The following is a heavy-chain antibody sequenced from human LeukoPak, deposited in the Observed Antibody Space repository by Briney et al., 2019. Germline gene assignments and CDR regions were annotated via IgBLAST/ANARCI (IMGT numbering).Heavy chain of an antibody. CDR1: GLIFSNYA. CDR2: IRGSGGGT. Sequence: GGSLRLSCAASGLIFSNYALMWLRQSPGKGLEWVSAIRGSGGGTFYADSVKGRFTISRDNSKNTLYLQMNGLRAEDTAVYYCARDPNGDYIGAFDMWGRGTLVTVSS. CDR3: ARDPNGDYIGAFDM. J-gene: IGHJ3*02. V-gene: IGHV3-23*01. D-gene: IGHD4-17*01.